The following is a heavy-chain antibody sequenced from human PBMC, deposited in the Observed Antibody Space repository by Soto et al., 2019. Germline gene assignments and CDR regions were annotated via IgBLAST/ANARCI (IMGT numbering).Heavy chain of an antibody. CDR1: GGSFSGYY. Sequence: QVQLQQWGAGLLKPSETLSLTCAVYGGSFSGYYWGWIRQPPGKGLEWIGEINHSGSTNYNPSLKSRVTISVDTSKNQFSLKLSSVTAADTAVYYCARVSRNYYYYMDVWGKGTTVTVSS. CDR3: ARVSRNYYYYMDV. V-gene: IGHV4-34*01. CDR2: INHSGST. J-gene: IGHJ6*03.